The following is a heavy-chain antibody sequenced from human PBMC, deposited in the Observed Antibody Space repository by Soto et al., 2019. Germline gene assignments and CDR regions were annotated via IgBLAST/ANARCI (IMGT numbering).Heavy chain of an antibody. CDR2: INQDGSNK. D-gene: IGHD6-13*01. CDR3: ARDPLSSWWYFDL. Sequence: GGSLRLSCAASGFTFTGYWMSWVRQTPGKGLEWVANINQDGSNKYYVDSVDGRFTISRDNAKNSLFLQMNSLRAEDTAVYYCARDPLSSWWYFDLWGRGTLVTVSS. CDR1: GFTFTGYW. J-gene: IGHJ2*01. V-gene: IGHV3-7*04.